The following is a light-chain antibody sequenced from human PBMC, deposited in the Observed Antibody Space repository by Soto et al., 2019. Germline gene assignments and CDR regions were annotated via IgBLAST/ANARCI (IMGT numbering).Light chain of an antibody. Sequence: QSVLTQPASVSGSPGQSITISCTGTSGDVGRYNLVSWYQHYPGKAPQLMIYEGTKRPSGLSNRFSGSKSGNTASLTISGLQAEDEADYYCCSYAGSSTYAFGTGTKVTVL. J-gene: IGLJ1*01. CDR1: SGDVGRYNL. CDR3: CSYAGSSTYA. CDR2: EGT. V-gene: IGLV2-23*01.